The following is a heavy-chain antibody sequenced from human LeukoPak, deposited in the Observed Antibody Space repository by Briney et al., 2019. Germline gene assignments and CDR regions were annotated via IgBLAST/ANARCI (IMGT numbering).Heavy chain of an antibody. V-gene: IGHV1-2*02. Sequence: ASVKVSCKASGYTFTDYYMHWVRQAPGQGLEWMGWINAKSGDTKYAQKFQARVTMTRDTSITTTYMEVSRLSSDDTAVYYCARQNTGQLDYWGQGTLVTVSS. CDR2: INAKSGDT. CDR1: GYTFTDYY. D-gene: IGHD2-8*02. J-gene: IGHJ4*02. CDR3: ARQNTGQLDY.